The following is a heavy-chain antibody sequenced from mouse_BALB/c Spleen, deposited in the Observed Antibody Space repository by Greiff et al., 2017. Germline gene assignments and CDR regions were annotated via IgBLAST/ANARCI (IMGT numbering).Heavy chain of an antibody. CDR1: GYSFTSYW. J-gene: IGHJ1*01. D-gene: IGHD2-1*01. V-gene: IGHV1-5*01. CDR3: TMDYGNYEGYFEV. Sequence: EVQLQQSGTVLARPGASVKMSCKASGYSFTSYWMHWVKQRPGQGLEWIGAIYPGNSDTSYNQKFKGKAKLTAVTSASTAYMELSSLTNEDSAVYYCTMDYGNYEGYFEVWGAGTTVTVSS. CDR2: IYPGNSDT.